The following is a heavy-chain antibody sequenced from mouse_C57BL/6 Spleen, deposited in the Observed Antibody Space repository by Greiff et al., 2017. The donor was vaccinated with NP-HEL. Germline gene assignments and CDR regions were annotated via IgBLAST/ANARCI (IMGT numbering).Heavy chain of an antibody. CDR2: ISYDGSN. Sequence: EVQLQESGPGLVKPSQSLSLTCSVTGYSITSGYYWNWIRQFPGNKLEWMGYISYDGSNNYNPSLKNRISITRDTSKNQFFLKLNSVTTEDTATYYCAMGLMGEFAYWGQGTLVTVSA. CDR1: GYSITSGYY. CDR3: AMGLMGEFAY. V-gene: IGHV3-6*01. D-gene: IGHD1-1*02. J-gene: IGHJ3*01.